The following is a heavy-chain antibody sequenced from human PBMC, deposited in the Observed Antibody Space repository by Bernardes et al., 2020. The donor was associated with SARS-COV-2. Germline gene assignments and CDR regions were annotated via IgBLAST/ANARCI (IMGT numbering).Heavy chain of an antibody. V-gene: IGHV3-23*01. D-gene: IGHD3-10*01. CDR3: AKIGLGSTPPFFYYYYGMDV. J-gene: IGHJ6*02. CDR2: ISGSGGST. CDR1: GFTFSSYA. Sequence: GGSLRLSCAASGFTFSSYAMSWVRQAPGKGLEWVSAISGSGGSTYYADSVKGRFTISRDNSKNTLYLQMNSLRAEDTAVYYCAKIGLGSTPPFFYYYYGMDVWGQGTTVTVSS.